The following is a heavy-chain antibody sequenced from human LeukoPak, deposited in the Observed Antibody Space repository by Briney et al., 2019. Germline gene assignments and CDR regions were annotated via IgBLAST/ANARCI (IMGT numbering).Heavy chain of an antibody. Sequence: PSETLSLTCTVSGGSLRGLYWSWIRHPPGKGLEWIAYIYYSGSTKYNYNPSLKNRVTISLDTSKNQFSLKLRSVTAADTAVYYCAREKDGGTYYCGQGNLVTVSS. V-gene: IGHV4-59*01. CDR1: GGSLRGLY. CDR3: AREKDGGTYY. D-gene: IGHD1-26*01. CDR2: IYYSGSTKY. J-gene: IGHJ4*02.